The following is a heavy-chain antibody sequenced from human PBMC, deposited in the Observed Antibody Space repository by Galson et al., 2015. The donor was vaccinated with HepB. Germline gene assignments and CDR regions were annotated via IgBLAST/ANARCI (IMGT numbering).Heavy chain of an antibody. D-gene: IGHD6-13*01. CDR3: ARVALIAAAGTVWFDP. CDR1: GDSVSSNSAA. CDR2: TYYRSKWYN. J-gene: IGHJ5*02. V-gene: IGHV6-1*01. Sequence: CAISGDSVSSNSAAWNWNRQSPSRGLEWLGRTYYRSKWYNDYAVSVKSRITINPDTSKNQFSLQLNSVTPEDTAVYYCARVALIAAAGTVWFDPWGQGTLVTVSS.